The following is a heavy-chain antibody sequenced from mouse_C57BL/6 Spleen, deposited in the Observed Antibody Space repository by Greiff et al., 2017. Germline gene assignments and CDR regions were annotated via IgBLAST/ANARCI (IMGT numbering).Heavy chain of an antibody. J-gene: IGHJ1*03. CDR1: GFTFSDYG. D-gene: IGHD1-1*01. CDR2: ISSGSSTI. V-gene: IGHV5-17*01. Sequence: EVKVVESGGGLVKPGGSLKLSCAASGFTFSDYGMHWVRQAPEKGLEWVAYISSGSSTIYYADTVKGRFTISRDNAKNTLFLQMTSLRSEDTAMYYCASGYYDSVGGAYWYFDVWGTGTTVTVSS. CDR3: ASGYYDSVGGAYWYFDV.